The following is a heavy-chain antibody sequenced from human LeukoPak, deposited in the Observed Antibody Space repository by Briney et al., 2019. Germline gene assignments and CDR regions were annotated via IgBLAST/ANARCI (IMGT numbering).Heavy chain of an antibody. J-gene: IGHJ4*02. D-gene: IGHD6-19*01. CDR1: GGSFSGYY. V-gene: IGHV4-34*01. CDR2: IYYSGST. Sequence: SETLSLTCAVYGGSFSGYYWGWIRQPPGKGLEWIGTIYYSGSTYYNPSLKSRVTISIDTSENQFSLKLSSVTAADTAVYYCARDQGSGWYRIGNFDYWGQGTLVTVSS. CDR3: ARDQGSGWYRIGNFDY.